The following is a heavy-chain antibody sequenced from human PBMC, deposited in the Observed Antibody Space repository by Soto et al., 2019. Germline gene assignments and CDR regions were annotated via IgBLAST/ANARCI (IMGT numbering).Heavy chain of an antibody. CDR2: INHSGST. V-gene: IGHV4-34*01. CDR1: GGSFSGYY. J-gene: IGHJ4*02. CDR3: ARGDTAMVTIDY. D-gene: IGHD5-18*01. Sequence: WETLSLTCAVYGGSFSGYYWSWIRQPPGKGLEWIGEINHSGSTNYNPSLKSRVTISVDTSKNQFSLKLSSVTAADTAVYYCARGDTAMVTIDYWGQGTLVTVSS.